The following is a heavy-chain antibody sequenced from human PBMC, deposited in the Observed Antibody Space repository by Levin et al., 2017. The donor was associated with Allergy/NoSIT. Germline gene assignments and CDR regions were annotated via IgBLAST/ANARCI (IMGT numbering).Heavy chain of an antibody. Sequence: GGSLRLSCAASGFTFSSYAMSWVRQAPGKGLEWVSAISGSGGSTYYADSVKGRFTISRDNSKNTLYLQMNSLRAEDTAVYYCAKDRVGGYDFWSGYYRGLEGYSYYGMDVWGQGTTVTVSS. CDR1: GFTFSSYA. J-gene: IGHJ6*02. CDR3: AKDRVGGYDFWSGYYRGLEGYSYYGMDV. V-gene: IGHV3-23*01. D-gene: IGHD3-3*01. CDR2: ISGSGGST.